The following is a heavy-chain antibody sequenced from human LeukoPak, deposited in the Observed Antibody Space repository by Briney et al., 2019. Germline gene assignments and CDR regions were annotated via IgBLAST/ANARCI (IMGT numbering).Heavy chain of an antibody. Sequence: PGGSLRLSCAASGFTFSSYGMHWVRQAPGKGLEWVAVISYDGSNKYYADSVKGRFTISRDNSKNTLYLQMNSLRAEDTAVYYCARDRQGRTYYFDYWGQGTLVTVSS. CDR1: GFTFSSYG. V-gene: IGHV3-30*19. CDR2: ISYDGSNK. J-gene: IGHJ4*02. CDR3: ARDRQGRTYYFDY.